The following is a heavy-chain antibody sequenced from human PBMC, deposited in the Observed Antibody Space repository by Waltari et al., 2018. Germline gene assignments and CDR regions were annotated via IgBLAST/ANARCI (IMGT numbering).Heavy chain of an antibody. Sequence: EVQLVESGGGLVQPGGSLRLSCAASGFTFSRYSMNWVRQAPGEGLEWVSYISSSSSTIYYADSVKGRFTISRDSAKNSLYLQMNSLIAEDTAVYYCASFDGLDYYGMDVWGQGTTVTVSS. CDR3: ASFDGLDYYGMDV. J-gene: IGHJ6*02. CDR1: GFTFSRYS. V-gene: IGHV3-48*01. CDR2: ISSSSSTI.